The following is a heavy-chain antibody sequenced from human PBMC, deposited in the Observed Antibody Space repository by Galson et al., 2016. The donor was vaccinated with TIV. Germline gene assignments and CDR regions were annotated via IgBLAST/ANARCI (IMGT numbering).Heavy chain of an antibody. CDR3: AKGSTWFGESLSH. J-gene: IGHJ4*02. CDR1: GLVSSSFA. V-gene: IGHV3-23*01. Sequence: LRLSCAASGLVSSSFAMNWVRQAPGKGLEWVSTISNTGADTFHADSVKGRLAISRDNSKNMLYLHMTSLRADDTAVYYCAKGSTWFGESLSHWGQGTPVTVSS. D-gene: IGHD3-10*01. CDR2: ISNTGADT.